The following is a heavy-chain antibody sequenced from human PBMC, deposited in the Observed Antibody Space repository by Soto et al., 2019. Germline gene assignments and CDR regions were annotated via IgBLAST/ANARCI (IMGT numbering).Heavy chain of an antibody. CDR1: GGSISSGDHY. Sequence: SETLSLTCTVSGGSISSGDHYWSWIRQPPGKGLEWIGHIYYSGSTYYNPSLKSRVTISVDTSKNQFSLKLSSVTAADTAVYYCARYGGGTAAFDYWGQGTLVTVSS. CDR2: IYYSGST. J-gene: IGHJ4*02. V-gene: IGHV4-30-4*01. CDR3: ARYGGGTAAFDY. D-gene: IGHD1-1*01.